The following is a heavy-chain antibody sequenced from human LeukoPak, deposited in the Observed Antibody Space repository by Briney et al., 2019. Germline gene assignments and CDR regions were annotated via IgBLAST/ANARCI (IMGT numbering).Heavy chain of an antibody. V-gene: IGHV4-59*08. CDR1: GGSISSYY. J-gene: IGHJ3*02. D-gene: IGHD3-22*01. Sequence: SETLSLTCTVSGGSISSYYWSWIRQPPGKGLEWIGYIYYSGNTKYNPSLKSRVTISVDTPKNQFSLKLTSVTAADTAVYYCARPTGYYDSSGYYYSDAFDIWGQGTMVTVSS. CDR3: ARPTGYYDSSGYYYSDAFDI. CDR2: IYYSGNT.